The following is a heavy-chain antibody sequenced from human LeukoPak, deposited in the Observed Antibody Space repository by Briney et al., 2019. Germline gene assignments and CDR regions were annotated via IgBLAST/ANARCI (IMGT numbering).Heavy chain of an antibody. J-gene: IGHJ4*02. CDR2: IYYGGSTSGST. CDR3: ARHRAGYSSYMGGEFDY. CDR1: GGPIRSYY. Sequence: PSETLSLTCSVSGGPIRSYYWSWLRQPPGKGLEGKGLEWIGYIYYGGSTSGSTNYNPSLKSRVTISVDTSKNQLSLKLNSVTAADTAVYYCARHRAGYSSYMGGEFDYWGQGTLVTVSS. V-gene: IGHV4-59*01. D-gene: IGHD6-13*01.